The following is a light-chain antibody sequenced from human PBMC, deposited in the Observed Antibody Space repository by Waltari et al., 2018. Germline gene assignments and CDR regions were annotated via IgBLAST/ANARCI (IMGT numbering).Light chain of an antibody. V-gene: IGKV3-11*01. CDR2: DAS. J-gene: IGKJ5*01. Sequence: EIVLTQSPATLSLSPGERPTLSCRASQSVSSYLAWYQQKPGQAPRLLIYDASNRATGIPARFSGSGSGTDFTLTISSLEPEDFAVYYCQQRSNWPFFGQGTRLEIK. CDR3: QQRSNWPF. CDR1: QSVSSY.